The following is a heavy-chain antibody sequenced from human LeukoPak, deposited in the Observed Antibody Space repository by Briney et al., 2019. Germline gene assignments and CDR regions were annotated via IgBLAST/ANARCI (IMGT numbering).Heavy chain of an antibody. D-gene: IGHD3-10*01. CDR1: GGSFSGYY. Sequence: PSDTLSLTCAVYGGSFSGYYWSWIRQPPGKGLEWIGEINHSGSTNYNRSLKSRVTISVDTSKNQFSLKLSSVTAADTAVYYCARTGRITMVRGVPNWFDPWGQGTLVTVSS. CDR2: INHSGST. V-gene: IGHV4-34*01. CDR3: ARTGRITMVRGVPNWFDP. J-gene: IGHJ5*02.